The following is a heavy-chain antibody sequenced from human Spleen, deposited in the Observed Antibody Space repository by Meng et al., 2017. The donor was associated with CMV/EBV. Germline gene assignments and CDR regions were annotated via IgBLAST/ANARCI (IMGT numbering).Heavy chain of an antibody. CDR1: GFTFSDHS. Sequence: GGSLRLSCTASGFTFSDHSMDWVRQAPGKGLEWVGRTRNKVNSYTTEYAASVKGRFTISRDNAKNSLYLQMNSLRAEDTAVYYCARDDTSNYDYWGQGTLVTVSS. D-gene: IGHD4-11*01. J-gene: IGHJ4*02. CDR2: TRNKVNSYTT. CDR3: ARDDTSNYDY. V-gene: IGHV3-72*01.